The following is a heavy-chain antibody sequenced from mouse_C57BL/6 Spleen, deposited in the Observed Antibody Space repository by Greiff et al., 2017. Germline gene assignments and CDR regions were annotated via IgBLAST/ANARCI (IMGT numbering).Heavy chain of an antibody. V-gene: IGHV1-72*01. CDR3: ARDDDYEHWFAY. D-gene: IGHD2-4*01. J-gene: IGHJ3*01. CDR1: GYTFTSYW. CDR2: IDPNSGGT. Sequence: QVQLQQPGAELVKPGASVKLSCKASGYTFTSYWMHWVKQRPGRGLEWIGRIDPNSGGTKYNEKFKSKATLTVDKPSSTAYMQLSSLTSEDSEVYYCARDDDYEHWFAYWGQGTLVTVSA.